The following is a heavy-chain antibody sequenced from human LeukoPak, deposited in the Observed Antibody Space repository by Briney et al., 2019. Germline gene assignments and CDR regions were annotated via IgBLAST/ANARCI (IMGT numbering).Heavy chain of an antibody. CDR1: GFTFSSYE. V-gene: IGHV3-48*03. J-gene: IGHJ5*02. CDR2: ISSSGSTI. D-gene: IGHD5-24*01. Sequence: GGSLRLYCAASGFTFSSYEMNWVRQAPGKGLEWVSYISSSGSTIYYADSVKGRFTISRDNAKNSLYLQMNSLRAEDTAVYYCASVVEMATISAWGQGTLVTVSS. CDR3: ASVVEMATISA.